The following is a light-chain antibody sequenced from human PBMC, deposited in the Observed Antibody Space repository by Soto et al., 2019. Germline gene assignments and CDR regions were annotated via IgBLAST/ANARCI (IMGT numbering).Light chain of an antibody. V-gene: IGLV2-14*01. J-gene: IGLJ1*01. CDR3: SSYASSSSYA. CDR1: SSDVGGYNH. CDR2: EVR. Sequence: QSVLTQPASVSGSPGQSITISCTGTSSDVGGYNHVSWYQQHPGKAPKLIIFEVRNRPSGVSDRFSASKSGNTASLTTSGLQTEDEAVYYCSSYASSSSYAFGTGTKVTVL.